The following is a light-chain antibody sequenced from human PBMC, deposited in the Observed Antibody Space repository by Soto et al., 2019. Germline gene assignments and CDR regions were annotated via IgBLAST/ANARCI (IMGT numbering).Light chain of an antibody. CDR1: QGISSH. Sequence: AIRMTQSPSSFSSSTGDRVTISCRASQGISSHLAWYQLKPGKAPRLLLYTASYLESGVPSRFSGSGSGTDFTLTISSLQSEDFAVYYCQQYFSYPLTFGGGTKVEIK. V-gene: IGKV1-8*01. J-gene: IGKJ4*01. CDR2: TAS. CDR3: QQYFSYPLT.